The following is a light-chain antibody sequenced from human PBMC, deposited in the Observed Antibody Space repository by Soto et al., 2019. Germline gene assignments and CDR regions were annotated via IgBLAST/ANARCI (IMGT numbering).Light chain of an antibody. V-gene: IGLV2-23*01. CDR1: SSDVGSYNL. Sequence: QSALTQPASVSGSPGQSITISCTGTSSDVGSYNLVSWYQQHPGKATKLMIYEGSKRPSGVSNRFSGSKSGNTASLTISGLQAEDEADYYCCSYAGSSTFYVFGTGTKGTVL. CDR2: EGS. J-gene: IGLJ1*01. CDR3: CSYAGSSTFYV.